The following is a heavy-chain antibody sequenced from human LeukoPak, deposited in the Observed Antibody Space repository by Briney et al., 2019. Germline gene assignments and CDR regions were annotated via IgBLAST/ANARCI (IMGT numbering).Heavy chain of an antibody. CDR3: APGVGYCSGGSCPLLDY. D-gene: IGHD2-15*01. CDR2: IDQAGSKK. V-gene: IGHV3-7*03. Sequence: PGGSLRLSCAASGFMFSRYWMRWVRQTPGKGLEWVAEIDQAGSKKNYMDSVKGRFTISRDNAKNSLYLQMSSLRAEDTAVYYCAPGVGYCSGGSCPLLDYWGRGTLVTVSS. J-gene: IGHJ4*02. CDR1: GFMFSRYW.